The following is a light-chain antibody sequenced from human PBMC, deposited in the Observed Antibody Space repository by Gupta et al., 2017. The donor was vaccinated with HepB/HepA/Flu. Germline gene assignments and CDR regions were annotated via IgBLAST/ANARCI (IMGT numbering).Light chain of an antibody. CDR2: EVT. CDR3: YSSDSSGYHRV. V-gene: IGLV3-10*01. CDR1: ALPKKN. Sequence: SYELTQPPSVSVSPGQTARITCFGDALPKKNAYWYQQKSGQAPVLVIYEVTKRPSGIPEKFSGSTSGTMATLTISGAQVQDEADYYCYSSDSSGYHRVFGGGTKLTVL. J-gene: IGLJ3*02.